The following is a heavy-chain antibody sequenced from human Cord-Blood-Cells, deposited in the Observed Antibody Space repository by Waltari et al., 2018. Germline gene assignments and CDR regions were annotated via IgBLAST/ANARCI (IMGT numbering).Heavy chain of an antibody. V-gene: IGHV3-7*01. Sequence: EVQLVESGGGLVQPGGSLRPSCAASGFTFSSYWTSWVRQAPGKGLEWVANIKQDGSEKYYVDSVKGRFTISRDNAKNSLYLQMNSLRAEDTAVYYCARESTDAFDIWGQGTMVTVSS. CDR1: GFTFSSYW. CDR2: IKQDGSEK. CDR3: ARESTDAFDI. J-gene: IGHJ3*02.